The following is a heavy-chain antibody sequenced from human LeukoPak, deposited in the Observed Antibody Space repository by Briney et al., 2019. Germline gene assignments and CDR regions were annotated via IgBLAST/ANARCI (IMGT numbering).Heavy chain of an antibody. D-gene: IGHD2-15*01. CDR2: ISSSSSYI. CDR1: GFTFSSYS. J-gene: IGHJ4*02. V-gene: IGHV3-21*01. CDR3: ARDLWGYYGSCYDY. Sequence: GGSLRLSCAASGFTFSSYSMNWVRQAPGKGLEWVSSISSSSSYIYYADSVKGRFTISRDNAKNSLYLQMNSLRAEDTAVYYCARDLWGYYGSCYDYWGQGTLVTVSS.